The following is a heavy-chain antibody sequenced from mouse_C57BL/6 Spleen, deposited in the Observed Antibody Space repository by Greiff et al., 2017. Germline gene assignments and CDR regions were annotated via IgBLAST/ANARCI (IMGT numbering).Heavy chain of an antibody. CDR1: GYSITSGYY. CDR2: ISYDGSN. CDR3: ARGGFAY. V-gene: IGHV3-6*01. J-gene: IGHJ3*01. Sequence: DVKLQESGPGLVKPSQSLSLTCSVTGYSITSGYYWNWIRQFPGNILEWLGYISYDGSNNYNPSLKNRISITRYTAKNQFFLQLNSVTTEDTATYYCARGGFAYWGQGTLVTVSA.